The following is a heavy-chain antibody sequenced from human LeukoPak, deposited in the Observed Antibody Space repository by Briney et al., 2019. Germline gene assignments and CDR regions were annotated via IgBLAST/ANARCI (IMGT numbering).Heavy chain of an antibody. V-gene: IGHV3-21*01. D-gene: IGHD4-17*01. CDR2: ISSSSSYI. CDR1: GFTFSSYS. CDR3: ARDRIIYGDYGDAFDI. Sequence: GGSLRLSCAASGFTFSSYSMNWVRQAPGKGLEWVSSISSSSSYIYYADSVKGRFTISRDNAKNSLYLQMNSLRAEDTAVYYCARDRIIYGDYGDAFDIWGQGTMVTVSS. J-gene: IGHJ3*02.